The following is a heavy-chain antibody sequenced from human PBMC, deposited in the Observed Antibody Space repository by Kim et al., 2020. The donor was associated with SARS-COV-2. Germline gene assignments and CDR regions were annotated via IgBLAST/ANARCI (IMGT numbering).Heavy chain of an antibody. V-gene: IGHV4-4*02. CDR3: ARAWDYYDSSGPFDY. CDR2: IYHSGST. D-gene: IGHD3-22*01. J-gene: IGHJ4*02. CDR1: GGSISSSNW. Sequence: SETLSLTCAVSGGSISSSNWWSWVRQPPGKGLEWIGEIYHSGSTNYNPSLKSRVTISVDKSKNQFSLKLSSVTAADTAVYYCARAWDYYDSSGPFDYWGQGTLVTVSS.